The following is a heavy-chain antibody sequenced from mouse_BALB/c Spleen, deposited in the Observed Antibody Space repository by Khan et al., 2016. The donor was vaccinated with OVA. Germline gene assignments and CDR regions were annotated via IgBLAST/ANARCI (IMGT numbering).Heavy chain of an antibody. D-gene: IGHD2-1*01. Sequence: VQLQQSGVELVKPGASVKLSCKASGYTFTSYYMYWVKQRPGQGLEWIGEINPSDGDTNFNEKFKSKATLTVDKSSSTVYMQLSSLTSEDSAVYYGTRSGYGTFAYWGQGTLVTVSA. CDR3: TRSGYGTFAY. J-gene: IGHJ3*01. CDR2: INPSDGDT. V-gene: IGHV1S81*02. CDR1: GYTFTSYY.